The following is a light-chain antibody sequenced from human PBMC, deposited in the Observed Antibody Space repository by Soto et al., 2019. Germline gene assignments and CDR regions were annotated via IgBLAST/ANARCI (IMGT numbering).Light chain of an antibody. V-gene: IGLV2-23*03. CDR1: SSDVGTYNL. CDR3: CSYAGSNTVVL. CDR2: EGS. Sequence: QSALTQPASVSGSPGQSITISCTGTSSDVGTYNLVSWYQQHPGKVPKLIIYEGSKRPSGISSRFSGSKSGNTASLTISGLQAEDEADYYCCSYAGSNTVVLFGGGPKLTVL. J-gene: IGLJ2*01.